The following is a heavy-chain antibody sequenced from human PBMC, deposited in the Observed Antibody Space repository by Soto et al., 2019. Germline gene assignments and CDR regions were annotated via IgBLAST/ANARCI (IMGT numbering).Heavy chain of an antibody. D-gene: IGHD5-12*01. V-gene: IGHV3-72*01. CDR1: GFTFSDHT. J-gene: IGHJ4*02. CDR2: SGNKASSYTT. Sequence: EVQLVESGGGLVQPGGSLRLSCAASGFTFSDHTMDWVRQAPGKGLEWVGRSGNKASSYTTEYAASVKGRFTFSRGDSKDSMYLQVNNLKTEDPAVYYCAVDIVGTGSYWGQGTLVTVSS. CDR3: AVDIVGTGSY.